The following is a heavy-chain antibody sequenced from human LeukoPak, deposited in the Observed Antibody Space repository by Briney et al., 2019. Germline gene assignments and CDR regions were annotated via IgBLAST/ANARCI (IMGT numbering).Heavy chain of an antibody. D-gene: IGHD6-6*01. CDR2: ISYDGSNK. J-gene: IGHJ4*02. Sequence: PGGSLRLSCAASGFTFSHYGVHWVRQAPGKGLEWVAVISYDGSNKYYADSVKGRFTISRDNSKNTVFLQMNSLRAEDTAVYYCAKEGIAARPRRYFDYWGQGTLVTVSS. CDR3: AKEGIAARPRRYFDY. V-gene: IGHV3-30*18. CDR1: GFTFSHYG.